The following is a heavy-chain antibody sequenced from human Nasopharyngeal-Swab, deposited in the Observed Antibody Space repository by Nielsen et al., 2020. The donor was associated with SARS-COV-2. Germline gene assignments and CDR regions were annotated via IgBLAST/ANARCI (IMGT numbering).Heavy chain of an antibody. Sequence: WVRQAPGQGLEWMGWINPNSGDTNYAQKFQGWVTMTRDTSISTAYMELSRLRSDDTAVYYCARSGVLRFLEWLSDYYYMDVWGKGTTVTVSS. D-gene: IGHD3-3*01. CDR3: ARSGVLRFLEWLSDYYYMDV. CDR2: INPNSGDT. V-gene: IGHV1-2*04. J-gene: IGHJ6*03.